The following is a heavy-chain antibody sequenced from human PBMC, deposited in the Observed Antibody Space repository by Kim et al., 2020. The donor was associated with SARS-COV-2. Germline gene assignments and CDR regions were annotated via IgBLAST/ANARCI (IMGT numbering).Heavy chain of an antibody. J-gene: IGHJ4*02. V-gene: IGHV3-23*01. Sequence: ADYVKGPFTSSRDNSKNTLYRQMNSLRAEDTAVYYCAKVTATYYYGSGTPIWGQGTLVTVSS. D-gene: IGHD3-10*01. CDR3: AKVTATYYYGSGTPI.